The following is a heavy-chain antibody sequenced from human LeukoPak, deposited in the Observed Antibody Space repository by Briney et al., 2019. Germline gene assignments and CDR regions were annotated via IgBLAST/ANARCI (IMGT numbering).Heavy chain of an antibody. CDR1: GFTFGAYT. CDR2: IFSRSESI. J-gene: IGHJ4*02. V-gene: IGHV3-21*01. D-gene: IGHD3-22*01. Sequence: PGGSLRLSCAASGFTFGAYTINWVRQAPGKGLEWVSCIFSRSESILYADSVKGRFTISRDNAQNSLYLQMDSLRVEDTAVYYCARDFFHSSDSRPFDYWGQGTLVTASS. CDR3: ARDFFHSSDSRPFDY.